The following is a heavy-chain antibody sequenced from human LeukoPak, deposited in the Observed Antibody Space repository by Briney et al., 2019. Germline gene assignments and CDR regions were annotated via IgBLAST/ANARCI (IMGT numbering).Heavy chain of an antibody. CDR1: GFIFSSYS. V-gene: IGHV3-48*02. D-gene: IGHD2-2*01. CDR2: ISSSSSSI. CDR3: ARGSTVVVPAAFGP. Sequence: GGSLRLSCAASGFIFSSYSMKWVRQAPGKGLEWVSYISSSSSSIYYADSVKGRFTISRDNAKNSLYLQMNSLRDEDTAVYYCARGSTVVVPAAFGPWGQGTLVTVSS. J-gene: IGHJ5*02.